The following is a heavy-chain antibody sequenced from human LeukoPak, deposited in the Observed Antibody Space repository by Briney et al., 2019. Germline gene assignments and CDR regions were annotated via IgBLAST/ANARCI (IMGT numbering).Heavy chain of an antibody. J-gene: IGHJ4*02. D-gene: IGHD2/OR15-2a*01. Sequence: ASVKVSCKASGYTFTSYGISWVRQAPGQGLEWMGWISAYNGNTNYAQKFQGRVTMTRDTSISTAYMELSRLRSDDTALYYCARDQSPGGGALILPDYWGQGTLVTVSS. CDR1: GYTFTSYG. CDR2: ISAYNGNT. CDR3: ARDQSPGGGALILPDY. V-gene: IGHV1-18*01.